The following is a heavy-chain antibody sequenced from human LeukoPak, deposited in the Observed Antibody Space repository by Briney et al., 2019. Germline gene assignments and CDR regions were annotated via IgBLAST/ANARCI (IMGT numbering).Heavy chain of an antibody. J-gene: IGHJ4*02. CDR1: GFTFSSYA. D-gene: IGHD1-1*01. CDR3: AKDVKTMTDLDS. V-gene: IGHV3-23*01. CDR2: ISGGTTST. Sequence: PGGSLRLSWAASGFTFSSYAMSWVRQPPGKGLEWVSVISGGTTSTYYADSVKGRFTISRDNSKNILYLQMNSLRPEDTAVYYCAKDVKTMTDLDSWGQGTLVTVSS.